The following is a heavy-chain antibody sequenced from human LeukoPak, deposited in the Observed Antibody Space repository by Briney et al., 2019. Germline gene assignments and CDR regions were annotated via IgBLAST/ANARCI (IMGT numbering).Heavy chain of an antibody. J-gene: IGHJ4*02. D-gene: IGHD1-1*01. Sequence: GGSLRLSCTASGFTFSSNWMSWVRQAPGKGLEWVTSIRPDGRSKFYVVSVEGRFTISRDNSKNTLYLQMNSLRTEDTAVYHCVKDSYNWAFDYWGQGTLVTVSS. CDR1: GFTFSSNW. V-gene: IGHV3-30*02. CDR3: VKDSYNWAFDY. CDR2: IRPDGRSK.